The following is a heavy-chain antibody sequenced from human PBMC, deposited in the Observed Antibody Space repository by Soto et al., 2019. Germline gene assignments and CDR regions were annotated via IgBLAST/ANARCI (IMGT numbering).Heavy chain of an antibody. V-gene: IGHV6-1*01. CDR1: GGKVSSYRGA. CDR3: ARGSYYYYGMDV. J-gene: IGHJ6*02. Sequence: LQALSITCAISGGKVSSYRGASYWIRQSPSRGLEWLGRTYYRSKWYNDYAVSVKSRITINPDTSKNQFSLQLNSVTPEDTAVYYCARGSYYYYGMDVWGQGTTVTVSS. CDR2: TYYRSKWYN.